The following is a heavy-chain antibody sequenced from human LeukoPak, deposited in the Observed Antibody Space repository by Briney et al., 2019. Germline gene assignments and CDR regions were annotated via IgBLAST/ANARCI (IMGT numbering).Heavy chain of an antibody. J-gene: IGHJ4*02. CDR3: ARGSDSDY. CDR2: IGSTSGYI. D-gene: IGHD2-21*02. V-gene: IGHV3-21*01. Sequence: GGSLRLSCATSGFTFSTYTMNWVRQAPGRGLEWFSCIGSTSGYIYYADSVAGRFTISRDNAKNSLYLQMNSLRAEDTAVYYCARGSDSDYWGQGTLVTVSS. CDR1: GFTFSTYT.